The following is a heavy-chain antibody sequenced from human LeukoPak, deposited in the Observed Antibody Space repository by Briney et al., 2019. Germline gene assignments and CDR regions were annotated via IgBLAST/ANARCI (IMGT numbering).Heavy chain of an antibody. J-gene: IGHJ4*02. CDR3: AREQDRFDLTFGY. Sequence: GGSLRLSCSASGFTFRNYAMHWVRQAPGKGLEWLALISYDGTENYYPYSVKGRFTISRDNSRNTLYLHMNSLRAEDTAVYYCAREQDRFDLTFGYWGQGTLVPVSS. V-gene: IGHV3-30*04. CDR1: GFTFRNYA. CDR2: ISYDGTEN. D-gene: IGHD3-9*01.